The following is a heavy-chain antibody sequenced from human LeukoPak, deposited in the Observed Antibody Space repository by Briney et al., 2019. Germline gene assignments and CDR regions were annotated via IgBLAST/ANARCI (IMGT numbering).Heavy chain of an antibody. CDR2: ISNNGDTT. Sequence: GGSLRLSCAASGFTFSRDFMYWVRQAPGEGLECVAAISNNGDTTYYADSVKGRFTISRDNSKNTLHLQMGSLRPDDLAVYYCARRGSVNPLDYWGQGTLVIVSS. D-gene: IGHD4-17*01. V-gene: IGHV3-64*02. J-gene: IGHJ4*02. CDR3: ARRGSVNPLDY. CDR1: GFTFSRDF.